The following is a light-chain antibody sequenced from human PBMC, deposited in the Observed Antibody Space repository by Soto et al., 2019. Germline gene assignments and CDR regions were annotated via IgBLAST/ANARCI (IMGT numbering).Light chain of an antibody. CDR3: QQYGSAPA. Sequence: EIVLTQSPGTLSSSPGERATLSCRASQSVSSSYLAWYQQKPDQAPRLLIYGASRRATGIPDRFSGSGYGTDFTLTISRLEPEDFALYYCQQYGSAPAFGGGNKVELK. V-gene: IGKV3-20*01. CDR1: QSVSSSY. J-gene: IGKJ4*01. CDR2: GAS.